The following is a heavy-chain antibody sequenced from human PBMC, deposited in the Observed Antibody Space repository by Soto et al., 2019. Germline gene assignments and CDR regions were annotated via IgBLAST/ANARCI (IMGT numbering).Heavy chain of an antibody. Sequence: QITLKESGPTLVKPTQTLTLTCTFSGFSLNTRGVGVGWIRQPPGKALEWLALIYWDDDEGYSPSLRSRLTLPKDTSKNPVVLTMTNMDPVVSATYYCAHRPRGYSYHFDYWGQGTLVTVSS. CDR1: GFSLNTRGVG. J-gene: IGHJ4*02. V-gene: IGHV2-5*02. D-gene: IGHD5-18*01. CDR2: IYWDDDE. CDR3: AHRPRGYSYHFDY.